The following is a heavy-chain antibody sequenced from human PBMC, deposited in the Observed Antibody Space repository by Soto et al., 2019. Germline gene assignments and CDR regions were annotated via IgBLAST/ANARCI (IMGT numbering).Heavy chain of an antibody. V-gene: IGHV4-30-2*01. Sequence: QLQLQESGSGLVKPSQTLSLTCAVSGGSISSGGYSWSWIRHPPGKGLERIGYIFHSGSTYYNTSLKSRVTITVDRSKNQFSLKLSSVTAADTAVYYCARGGYSSNYYYYYGMDVWGQGTKVTVSS. D-gene: IGHD5-18*01. CDR2: IFHSGST. J-gene: IGHJ6*02. CDR3: ARGGYSSNYYYYYGMDV. CDR1: GGSISSGGYS.